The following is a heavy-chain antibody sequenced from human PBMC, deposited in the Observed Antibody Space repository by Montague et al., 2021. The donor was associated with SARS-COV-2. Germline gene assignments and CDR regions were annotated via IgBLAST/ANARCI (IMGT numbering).Heavy chain of an antibody. D-gene: IGHD4-11*01. V-gene: IGHV4-34*01. CDR2: INDRGVTNY. J-gene: IGHJ5*02. CDR3: ARWDPQTLTVISLRGKSASDH. Sequence: SETLSLTCAVYGESFSGFFWSWIRQPPGKGLEWIAEINDRGVTNYNYNPSLGSRVTISADTSKNQFSLKLRSVTAADTAVYYCARWDPQTLTVISLRGKSASDHWGQGTLVTVSS. CDR1: GESFSGFF.